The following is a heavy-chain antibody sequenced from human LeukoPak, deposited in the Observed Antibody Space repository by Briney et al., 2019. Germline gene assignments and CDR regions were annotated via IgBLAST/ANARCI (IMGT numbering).Heavy chain of an antibody. Sequence: PSETLSLTCTVSGGSISSYYWSWIRQPPGKGLEWIGYIYYSGSTNYNPSLKSRVTISVDTSRNQFSLKLSSVTAADTAVYYCARGGTVRNGMDVWGQGTTVTVSS. CDR3: ARGGTVRNGMDV. CDR2: IYYSGST. J-gene: IGHJ6*02. CDR1: GGSISSYY. D-gene: IGHD1-26*01. V-gene: IGHV4-59*01.